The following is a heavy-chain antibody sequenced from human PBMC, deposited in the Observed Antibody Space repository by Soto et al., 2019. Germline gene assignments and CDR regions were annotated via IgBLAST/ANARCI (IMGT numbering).Heavy chain of an antibody. CDR3: VRDSGAKLSSS. V-gene: IGHV1-69*01. J-gene: IGHJ4*02. Sequence: QVQLVQSGAEVKKPGSSVKVSCKASGGTFSSYRINWVRQAPGQGLEWVGGIVPIYRTADYAQKFQGRVNITAGGSARTSYMELRSLKSQDTAVYYCVRDSGAKLSSSWGQGTLVTVSS. CDR1: GGTFSSYR. D-gene: IGHD6-13*01. CDR2: IVPIYRTA.